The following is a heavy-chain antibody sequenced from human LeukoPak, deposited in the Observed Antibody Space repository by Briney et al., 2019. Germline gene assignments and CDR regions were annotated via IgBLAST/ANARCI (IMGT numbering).Heavy chain of an antibody. CDR2: IYYGGST. CDR3: ARAKINLYYSAPDAFDI. Sequence: SETLSLTCIVSGGSISSSDYYWGWIRQPPGKGLEWIGSIYYGGSTYYNPSLKSRVTISVDTSMNQFSLKLSFVTTADTAVYYCARAKINLYYSAPDAFDIWGQGTMVTVSS. J-gene: IGHJ3*02. D-gene: IGHD3-10*01. CDR1: GGSISSSDYY. V-gene: IGHV4-39*01.